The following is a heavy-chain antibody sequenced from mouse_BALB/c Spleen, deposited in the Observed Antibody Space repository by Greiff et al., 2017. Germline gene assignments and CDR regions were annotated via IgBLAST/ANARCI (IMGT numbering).Heavy chain of an antibody. J-gene: IGHJ3*01. CDR3: ARGGYYEGLFAY. CDR1: GFTFSSYA. D-gene: IGHD2-3*01. V-gene: IGHV5-9-4*01. CDR2: ISSGGSYT. Sequence: DVKLVESGGGLVKPGGSLKLSCAASGFTFSSYAMSWVRQSPEKRLEWVAEISSGGSYTYYPDTVTGRFTISRDNAKNTLYLEMSSLRSEDTAMYYCARGGYYEGLFAYWGQGTLVTVSA.